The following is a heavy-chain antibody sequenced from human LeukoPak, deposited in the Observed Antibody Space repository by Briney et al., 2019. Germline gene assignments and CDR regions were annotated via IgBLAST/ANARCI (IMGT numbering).Heavy chain of an antibody. J-gene: IGHJ5*02. CDR3: ARVSYYGSGSIHWFDP. CDR1: GGSISSSSYY. Sequence: SETLSLTCTVSGGSISSSSYYWGWIRQPPGKGLEWIGSIYYSGSTYYNPSLKSRVTISVDTSKNQFSLKLRSVTAADTAVYHCARVSYYGSGSIHWFDPWGQGTLVTVSS. CDR2: IYYSGST. D-gene: IGHD3-10*01. V-gene: IGHV4-39*07.